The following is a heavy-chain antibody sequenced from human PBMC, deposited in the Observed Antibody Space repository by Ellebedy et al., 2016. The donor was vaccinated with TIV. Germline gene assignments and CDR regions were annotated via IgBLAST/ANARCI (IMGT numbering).Heavy chain of an antibody. CDR2: INHSGST. D-gene: IGHD5-12*01. CDR1: GGSFSGYY. Sequence: PGGSLRLSCAVYGGSFSGYYWSWIRQPPGKGLEWIGEINHSGSTNYNPSLKSRVTISVDTSKNQFSLKLSSVTAAETAVYYCARGVREYSGYDSQYYYYYYGMDVWGQGTTVTVSS. V-gene: IGHV4-34*01. J-gene: IGHJ6*02. CDR3: ARGVREYSGYDSQYYYYYYGMDV.